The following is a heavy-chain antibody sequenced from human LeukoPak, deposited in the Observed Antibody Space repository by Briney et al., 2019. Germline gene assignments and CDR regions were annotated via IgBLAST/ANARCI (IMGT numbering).Heavy chain of an antibody. J-gene: IGHJ4*02. CDR2: INPNSGGT. CDR3: ARGEVQHYESSGFNDY. D-gene: IGHD3-22*01. Sequence: ASVKVSCKASGYTLTGYYMHWVRQAPGQGLEWMGWINPNSGGTNVAPKFQGRVAMTRDTSIGTAYVELNRLRYDDTAVYYCARGEVQHYESSGFNDYWGQGTLVTVSS. CDR1: GYTLTGYY. V-gene: IGHV1-2*02.